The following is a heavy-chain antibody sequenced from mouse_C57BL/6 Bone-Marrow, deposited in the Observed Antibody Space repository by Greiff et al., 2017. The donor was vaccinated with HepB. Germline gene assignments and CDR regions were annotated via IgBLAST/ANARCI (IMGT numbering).Heavy chain of an antibody. V-gene: IGHV1-18*01. Sequence: VQLQQSGPELVKPGASVKIPCKASGYTFTDYNMDWVKQSHGKSLEWIGDINPNNGGTIYNQKFKGKATLTVDKSSSTAYMELRSLTSEDTAVYYCARRDWDAYYFDYWGQGTTLTVSS. CDR3: ARRDWDAYYFDY. CDR1: GYTFTDYN. J-gene: IGHJ2*01. CDR2: INPNNGGT. D-gene: IGHD4-1*01.